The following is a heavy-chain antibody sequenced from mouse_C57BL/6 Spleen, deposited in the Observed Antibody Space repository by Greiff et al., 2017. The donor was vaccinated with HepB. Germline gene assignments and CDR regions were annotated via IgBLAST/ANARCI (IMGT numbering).Heavy chain of an antibody. CDR3: ARRQLRLRNFDY. Sequence: EVQLQQSGPELVKPGASVKISCKASGYSFTGYYMNWVKQSPEKSLEWIGEINPSTGGTTYNQKFKAKATLTVDKSSSTAYMQLKSLTSEDSAVYYCARRQLRLRNFDYWGQGTTLTVSS. D-gene: IGHD3-2*02. J-gene: IGHJ2*01. CDR1: GYSFTGYY. CDR2: INPSTGGT. V-gene: IGHV1-42*01.